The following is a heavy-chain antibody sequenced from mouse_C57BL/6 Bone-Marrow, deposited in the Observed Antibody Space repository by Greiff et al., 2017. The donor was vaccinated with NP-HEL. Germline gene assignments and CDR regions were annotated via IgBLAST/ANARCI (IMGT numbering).Heavy chain of an antibody. J-gene: IGHJ3*01. CDR2: IYPSDSET. CDR3: ARRMSARAWFAY. CDR1: GYTFTSYW. V-gene: IGHV1-61*01. Sequence: QVQLQQSGAELVRPGSSVKLSCKASGYTFTSYWMDWVKQRPGQGLEWIGNIYPSDSETHYNQKFKDKATLTVDKSSSTVYMQLSNLASEDSAVYYCARRMSARAWFAYWGQGTLVTVSA.